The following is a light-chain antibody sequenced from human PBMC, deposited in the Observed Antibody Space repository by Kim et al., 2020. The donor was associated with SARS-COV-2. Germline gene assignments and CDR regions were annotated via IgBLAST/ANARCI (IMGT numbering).Light chain of an antibody. V-gene: IGKV1-39*01. J-gene: IGKJ4*01. CDR3: QQSYSTPLR. Sequence: ASVGDRVTITCRASQSTSSYLNWYQQKPGKAPKLLIYAASSLQSGVPSRFSGSGSGTDFTLTISSLQPKDFATYYCQQSYSTPLRFGGGTKVDIK. CDR1: QSTSSY. CDR2: AAS.